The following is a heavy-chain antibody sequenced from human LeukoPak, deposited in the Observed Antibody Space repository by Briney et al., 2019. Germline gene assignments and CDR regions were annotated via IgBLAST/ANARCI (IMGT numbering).Heavy chain of an antibody. Sequence: ASVKVSCKASGYTFTGYYMHWVRQAPGQGLEWMGRINPNSGGTNYAQKFQGRVTMTRDTSISTAYMELSRLRSDDTAVYYCARDSTFRDYEGDYWGQGTLVTVSS. D-gene: IGHD4-17*01. CDR2: INPNSGGT. V-gene: IGHV1-2*06. CDR3: ARDSTFRDYEGDY. J-gene: IGHJ4*02. CDR1: GYTFTGYY.